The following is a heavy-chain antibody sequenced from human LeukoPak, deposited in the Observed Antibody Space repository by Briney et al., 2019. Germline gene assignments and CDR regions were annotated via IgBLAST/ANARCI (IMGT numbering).Heavy chain of an antibody. CDR1: GGSISSYY. CDR2: IYTSGST. V-gene: IGHV4-4*07. J-gene: IGHJ6*03. Sequence: PSETLSLTCTVSGGSISSYYWSWIRQPAGKGLEWIGRIYTSGSTNYNPSLKSRVTMSLDTSKNQFSLKLNSVTAADTAVYYCAREGAAPMYYYYMDVWGKGTTVTVSS. CDR3: AREGAAPMYYYYMDV. D-gene: IGHD2-2*01.